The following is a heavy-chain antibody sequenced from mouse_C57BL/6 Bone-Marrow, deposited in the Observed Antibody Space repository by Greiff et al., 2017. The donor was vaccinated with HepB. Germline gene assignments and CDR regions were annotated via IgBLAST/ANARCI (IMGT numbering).Heavy chain of an antibody. CDR3: ALYGNYVSYAMDY. CDR2: INPSSGYT. J-gene: IGHJ4*01. D-gene: IGHD2-1*01. Sequence: VQLKESGAELAKPGASVKLSCKASGYTFTSYWMHWVKQRPGQGLEWIGYINPSSGYTKYNQKFKDKATLTADKSSSTAYMQLSSLTYEDSAVYYCALYGNYVSYAMDYWGQGTSVTVSS. V-gene: IGHV1-7*01. CDR1: GYTFTSYW.